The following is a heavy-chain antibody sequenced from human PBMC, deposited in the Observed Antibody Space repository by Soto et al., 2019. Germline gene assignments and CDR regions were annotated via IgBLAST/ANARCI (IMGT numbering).Heavy chain of an antibody. CDR1: GDTFTFYS. Sequence: QVQLVQSGAEVKKPGSSVRVSCKASGDTFTFYSINWVRQAPGLGLEWMGRINPILSMSNYAQRFQGRVTMTADKSTSKAYMELSSLRAEDTSMYYCASSYGSGYRAFDYWGQVAMVTVSS. D-gene: IGHD3-10*01. J-gene: IGHJ4*02. CDR3: ASSYGSGYRAFDY. CDR2: INPILSMS. V-gene: IGHV1-69*02.